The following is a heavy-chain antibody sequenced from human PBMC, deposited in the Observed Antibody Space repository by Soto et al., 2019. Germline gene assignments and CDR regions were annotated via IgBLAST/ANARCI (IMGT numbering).Heavy chain of an antibody. J-gene: IGHJ4*02. CDR3: ARGLITGSHYSGGWYYFDS. D-gene: IGHD6-19*01. Sequence: PSETLSLTCAVYGESFSGYIWTWIRQTPGKRLQWIGQINHSGSATYNPSLKSRVTISVHTSNSQFSLELSSVTAADTAVYYCARGLITGSHYSGGWYYFDSWGQGTQVTVSS. CDR2: INHSGSA. CDR1: GESFSGYI. V-gene: IGHV4-34*01.